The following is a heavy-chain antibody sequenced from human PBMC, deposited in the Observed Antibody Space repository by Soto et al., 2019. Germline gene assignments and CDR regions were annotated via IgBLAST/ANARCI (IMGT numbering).Heavy chain of an antibody. D-gene: IGHD6-19*01. J-gene: IGHJ4*02. CDR1: GFTFSSYG. V-gene: IGHV3-30*18. Sequence: GGSLRLSCAASGFTFSSYGMHWVRQAPGKGLEWVAVISYDGSNKYYADSVKGRFTISRDNSKNTLYLQMNSLRAEDTAVYYCPKVSVAGTTPLDFDYWGQGTLVTVSS. CDR2: ISYDGSNK. CDR3: PKVSVAGTTPLDFDY.